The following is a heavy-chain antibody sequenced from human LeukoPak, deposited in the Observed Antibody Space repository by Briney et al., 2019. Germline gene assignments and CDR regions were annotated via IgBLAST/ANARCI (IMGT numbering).Heavy chain of an antibody. V-gene: IGHV4-30-2*01. J-gene: IGHJ4*02. D-gene: IGHD6-6*01. CDR1: GGSISSGGYY. Sequence: SQTLSLTCTVSGGSISSGGYYWSWIRQPPGKGLEWIGYIYHSGSTYYNPSLKSRVTISVDRSKNQFSLKLSSVTAADTAVYYCAREKMNSSGGYWGQGTLVTVSS. CDR2: IYHSGST. CDR3: AREKMNSSGGY.